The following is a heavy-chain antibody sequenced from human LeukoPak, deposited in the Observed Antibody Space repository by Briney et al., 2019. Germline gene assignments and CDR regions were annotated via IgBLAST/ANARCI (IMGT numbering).Heavy chain of an antibody. J-gene: IGHJ6*02. V-gene: IGHV1-2*02. CDR2: INPDSGDT. D-gene: IGHD3-10*01. Sequence: APVKVSCEASGYTFTIYYMHWVRQAPGQGLESMGWINPDSGDTNYEQKFQGRVTITRDTSIGTAYMELSRLRSDDTALYYCARGAGSGSLAYDYGMDVWGQGTTVTVSS. CDR1: GYTFTIYY. CDR3: ARGAGSGSLAYDYGMDV.